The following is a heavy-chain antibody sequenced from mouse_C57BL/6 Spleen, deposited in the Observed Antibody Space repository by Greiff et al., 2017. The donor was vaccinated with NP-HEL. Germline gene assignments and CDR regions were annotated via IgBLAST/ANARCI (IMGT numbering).Heavy chain of an antibody. D-gene: IGHD2-5*01. CDR1: GYTFTSYW. V-gene: IGHV1-64*01. J-gene: IGHJ4*01. CDR2: IHPNSGST. Sequence: QVQLQQPGAELVKPGASVKLSCKASGYTFTSYWMHWVKQRPGQGLEWIGMIHPNSGSTNYNEKFKSKATLTVDKSSSTAYMQLSSLTSEDSAVYYCAHPYSNYEAMDYWGQGTSVTVSS. CDR3: AHPYSNYEAMDY.